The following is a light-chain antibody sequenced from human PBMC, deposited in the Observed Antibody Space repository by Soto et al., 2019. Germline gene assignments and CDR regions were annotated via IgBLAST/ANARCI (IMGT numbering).Light chain of an antibody. CDR1: SSDVGAYNY. J-gene: IGLJ2*01. CDR2: DVS. CDR3: YSYTTSSTRV. V-gene: IGLV2-14*01. Sequence: QSALTQPASVSGSPGQSITISCTGTSSDVGAYNYVSWYQQHPGKAPKLMIYDVSNWPSGVSNRFSGSKSGNTASLTISGLQAEDEADYYCYSYTTSSTRVFGGGTKLTVL.